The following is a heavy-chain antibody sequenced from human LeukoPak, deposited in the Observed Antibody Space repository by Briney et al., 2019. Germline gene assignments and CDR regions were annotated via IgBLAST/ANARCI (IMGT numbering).Heavy chain of an antibody. Sequence: ASVKVSCKASGYTFTGYYMHWVRQAPGQGLEWMGWINPNSGGTNYAQKFQGRVTMTRDTSISTAYMELSRLRSDDTAVYYCARGSFVSSSSDFDYWGQGTLVTVSS. CDR1: GYTFTGYY. V-gene: IGHV1-2*02. J-gene: IGHJ4*02. CDR3: ARGSFVSSSSDFDY. CDR2: INPNSGGT. D-gene: IGHD6-6*01.